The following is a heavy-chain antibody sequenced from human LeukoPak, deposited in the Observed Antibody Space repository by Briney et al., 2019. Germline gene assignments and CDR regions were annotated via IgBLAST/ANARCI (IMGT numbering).Heavy chain of an antibody. CDR2: INPSGGST. V-gene: IGHV1-46*01. D-gene: IGHD1-26*01. CDR3: ARRSNVGAIPFDY. J-gene: IGHJ4*02. CDR1: GYALTSYY. Sequence: ASVKVSCKASGYALTSYYKHWVRQPHGQGLERMGIINPSGGSTSYAQKFQGRVTMTRDMSTSTVYMELSSLRSEDTAVYYCARRSNVGAIPFDYWGQGTLVTVSS.